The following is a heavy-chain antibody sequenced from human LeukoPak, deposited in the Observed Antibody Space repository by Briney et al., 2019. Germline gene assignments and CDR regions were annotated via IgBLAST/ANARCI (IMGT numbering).Heavy chain of an antibody. CDR1: GGSIDSSSYY. Sequence: PSETLSLTCAVSGGSIDSSSYYWGWIRQPPGKGLEWIGSIFRTGSTYYSASLKSRVSISVDTSKNHVALKLTSVTAADTAVYFCARRVGFYGSGSLNYFDPWGQGILVSVS. V-gene: IGHV4-39*02. CDR2: IFRTGST. D-gene: IGHD3-10*01. CDR3: ARRVGFYGSGSLNYFDP. J-gene: IGHJ5*01.